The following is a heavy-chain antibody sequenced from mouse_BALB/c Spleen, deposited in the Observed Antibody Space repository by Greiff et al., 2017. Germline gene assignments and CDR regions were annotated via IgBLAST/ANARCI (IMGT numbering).Heavy chain of an antibody. Sequence: LVKTGASVKISCKASGYSFTGYYMHWVKQSHGKSLEWIGYISCYNGATSYNQKFKGKATFTVDTSSSTAYMQFNSLTSEDSAVYYCARELTGTTWFAYWGQGTLVTVSA. V-gene: IGHV1S34*01. D-gene: IGHD4-1*01. CDR3: ARELTGTTWFAY. CDR1: GYSFTGYY. J-gene: IGHJ3*01. CDR2: ISCYNGAT.